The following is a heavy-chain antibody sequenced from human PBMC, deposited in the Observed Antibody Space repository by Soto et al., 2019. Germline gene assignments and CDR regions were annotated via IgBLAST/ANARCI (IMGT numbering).Heavy chain of an antibody. CDR3: ARGGAVVVPGSVDRHNWFDP. J-gene: IGHJ5*02. CDR2: VVPMLGMA. Sequence: QVQLVQSGAEVKKPGSSVKVSCEASGGTFSSYSFSWVRQAPGQGLEWMGRVVPMLGMANYAQNFQGRVTITADKSTSTVYMEMRSLRSDDTAVYYCARGGAVVVPGSVDRHNWFDPWGQGTLVTVSS. D-gene: IGHD2-2*01. V-gene: IGHV1-69*02. CDR1: GGTFSSYS.